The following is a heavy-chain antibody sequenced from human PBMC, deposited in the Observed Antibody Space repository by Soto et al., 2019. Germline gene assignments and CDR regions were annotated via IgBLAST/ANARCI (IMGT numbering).Heavy chain of an antibody. CDR2: MWYDGSNK. CDR3: AVSPKYSSGWCHY. Sequence: GGSLRLSCAASGFTFSSYGMHWVRQAPGKGLEWVAVMWYDGSNKYYADSVKGRFTISRDNSKNTLYLQMNSLRAEDTAVYYCAVSPKYSSGWCHYWGQGTLVTVSS. V-gene: IGHV3-33*01. CDR1: GFTFSSYG. J-gene: IGHJ4*02. D-gene: IGHD6-19*01.